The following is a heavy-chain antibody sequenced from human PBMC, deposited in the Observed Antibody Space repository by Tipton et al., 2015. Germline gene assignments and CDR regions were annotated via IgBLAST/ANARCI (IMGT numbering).Heavy chain of an antibody. V-gene: IGHV3-11*06. Sequence: GSLRLSCAASGFTFSNYYMSWIRQAPGKGLEWVSSISSSSTYIYYADSVKGRFTISRDNAKNSLYLQMNSLRAEDTAVYYCARYPYGDFGYLDLWGRGTLVTVSS. CDR3: ARYPYGDFGYLDL. J-gene: IGHJ2*01. CDR1: GFTFSNYY. CDR2: ISSSSTYI. D-gene: IGHD4-17*01.